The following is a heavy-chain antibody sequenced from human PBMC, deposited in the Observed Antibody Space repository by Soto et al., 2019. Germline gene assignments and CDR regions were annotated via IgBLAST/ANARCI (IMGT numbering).Heavy chain of an antibody. CDR3: AKDTSGLIVVEPITFFDY. CDR1: GFTFGDYG. Sequence: PVGSLRLSCAASGFTFGDYGIHWVRQAPAKGLEWVAFISYDGTNKYYANSVKGRFTISRDNSKNTLYLQMNSLRADDTAVYYCAKDTSGLIVVEPITFFDYWGQGTLVTVSS. D-gene: IGHD2-2*01. J-gene: IGHJ4*02. V-gene: IGHV3-30*18. CDR2: ISYDGTNK.